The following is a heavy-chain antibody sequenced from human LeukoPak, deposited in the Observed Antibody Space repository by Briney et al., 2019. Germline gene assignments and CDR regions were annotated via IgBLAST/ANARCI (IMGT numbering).Heavy chain of an antibody. CDR3: AREGRITIFGVVPYYYYGMDV. CDR1: GGSISSGAYY. J-gene: IGHJ6*02. D-gene: IGHD3-3*01. V-gene: IGHV4-61*02. CDR2: IYTSGST. Sequence: SETLSLTCTVSGGSISSGAYYWSWIRQPAGKGLEWIGRIYTSGSTNYNPSLKSRVTMSVDTSKNQFSLKLSSVTAADTAVYYCAREGRITIFGVVPYYYYGMDVWGQGTTVTVSS.